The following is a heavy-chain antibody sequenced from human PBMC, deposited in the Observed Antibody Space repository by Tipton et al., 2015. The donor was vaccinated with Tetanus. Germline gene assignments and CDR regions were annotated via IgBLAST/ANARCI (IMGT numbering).Heavy chain of an antibody. CDR1: GVSVMSGEYF. Sequence: LRLSCTVSGVSVMSGEYFWSWVRYLPGKGLEAIGNTQFSGGTYYDPSLKSRATISIDMSKNQFSLKLTSVTAADTAVYFCARDFRGNGDGWYWDYWGQGTLVTVSS. CDR2: TQFSGGT. J-gene: IGHJ4*02. CDR3: ARDFRGNGDGWYWDY. D-gene: IGHD6-19*01. V-gene: IGHV4-31*03.